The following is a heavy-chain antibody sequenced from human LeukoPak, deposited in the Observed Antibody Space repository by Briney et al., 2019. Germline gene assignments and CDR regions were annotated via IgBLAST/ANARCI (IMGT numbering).Heavy chain of an antibody. CDR2: INPNSGGT. CDR1: GYTFTGYY. D-gene: IGHD6-13*01. Sequence: GASVKVSCKASGYTFTGYYMHWVRQAPGQGLEWMGWINPNSGGTNYAQKFQGRVTMTRDTSISTAYMELSRLRSDDTAVYYCARAAAGIPPDFDYWGQGTLVTVSS. V-gene: IGHV1-2*02. J-gene: IGHJ4*02. CDR3: ARAAAGIPPDFDY.